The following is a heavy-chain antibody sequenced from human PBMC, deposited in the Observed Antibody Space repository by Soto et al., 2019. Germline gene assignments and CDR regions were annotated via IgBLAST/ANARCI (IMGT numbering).Heavy chain of an antibody. V-gene: IGHV3-23*01. J-gene: IGHJ4*02. D-gene: IGHD2-2*01. CDR2: ITSSGDKT. Sequence: EVQLLESGGDLVQPGGSLRLSCAASGFSLNNFAMTWVRQAPGKGLEWVSGITSSGDKTYYADSVKGRFIISRDNSKNMLYLQRNSLRVEDTALYYCARDCASTSCSVWHYWGQGTLVTVSS. CDR1: GFSLNNFA. CDR3: ARDCASTSCSVWHY.